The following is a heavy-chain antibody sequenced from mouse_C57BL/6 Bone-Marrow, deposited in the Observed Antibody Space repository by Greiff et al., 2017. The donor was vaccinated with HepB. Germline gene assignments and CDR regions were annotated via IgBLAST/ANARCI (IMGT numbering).Heavy chain of an antibody. CDR1: GYTFTSYW. CDR3: ARKAITTVVATRDY. CDR2: IDPSDSYT. D-gene: IGHD1-1*01. V-gene: IGHV1-50*01. J-gene: IGHJ2*01. Sequence: VKLQQPGAELVKPGASVKLSCKASGYTFTSYWMQWVKQRPGQGLEWIGEIDPSDSYTNYNQKFKGKATLTVDTSSSTAYMQLSSLTSEDSAVYYCARKAITTVVATRDYWGQGTTLTVSS.